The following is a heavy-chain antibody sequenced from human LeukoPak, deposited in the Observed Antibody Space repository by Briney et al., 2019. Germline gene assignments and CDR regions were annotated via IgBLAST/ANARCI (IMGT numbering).Heavy chain of an antibody. CDR1: GGSISSYY. Sequence: SETLSLTCTVSGGSISSYYWSWIRQPPGKGLDWIGYIYASGSTNYNPSLKSRDTISVDTSKNQFALKLSSVTAADTAVYDCARNVPPVYWGQGTLVTVSS. CDR2: IYASGST. CDR3: ARNVPPVY. D-gene: IGHD3-10*02. J-gene: IGHJ4*02. V-gene: IGHV4-4*09.